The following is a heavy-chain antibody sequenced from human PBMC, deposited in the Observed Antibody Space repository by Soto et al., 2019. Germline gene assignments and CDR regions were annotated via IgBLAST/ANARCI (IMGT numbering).Heavy chain of an antibody. CDR2: ITHSGST. Sequence: QVQLQQWGAGLLQPSETLSLTCAVYGGSFSGYYWRWIRQPPGQGLEWIGEITHSGSTHYNPSLMSRVTISVDTSKNQFALKLSSVTAADSAVYYCARGRRYYDGSGSYYPSSWFDTWGKGTMVTVSS. CDR3: ARGRRYYDGSGSYYPSSWFDT. J-gene: IGHJ5*02. V-gene: IGHV4-34*01. D-gene: IGHD3-10*01. CDR1: GGSFSGYY.